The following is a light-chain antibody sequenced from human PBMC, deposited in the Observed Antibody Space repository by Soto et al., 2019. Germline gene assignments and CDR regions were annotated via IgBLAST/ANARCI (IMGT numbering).Light chain of an antibody. CDR1: QSVYSSY. CDR3: QQYGNLLT. CDR2: DAS. J-gene: IGKJ2*01. V-gene: IGKV3-20*01. Sequence: EIVLTQSPGTLSLSPGERATLSCRASQSVYSSYLAWYQQKPGQAPRLLIYDASSRATGIPDRFSGSGSGTDFTLTISRLETEDFAVYYCQQYGNLLTFGQGTKLEI.